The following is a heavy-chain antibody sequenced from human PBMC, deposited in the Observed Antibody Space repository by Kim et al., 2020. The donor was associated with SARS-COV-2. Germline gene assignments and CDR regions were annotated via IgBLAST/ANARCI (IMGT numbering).Heavy chain of an antibody. CDR2: IWYDGSNK. D-gene: IGHD6-6*01. V-gene: IGHV3-33*01. CDR3: ARDPPSQFSSSSWGAFDI. CDR1: GFTFSSYG. J-gene: IGHJ3*02. Sequence: GGSLRLSCAASGFTFSSYGMHWVRQAPGKVLEWVAVIWYDGSNKYYADSVKGRFTISRDNSKNTLYLQMNSLRAEDTAVYYCARDPPSQFSSSSWGAFDIWGQGTMVTVSS.